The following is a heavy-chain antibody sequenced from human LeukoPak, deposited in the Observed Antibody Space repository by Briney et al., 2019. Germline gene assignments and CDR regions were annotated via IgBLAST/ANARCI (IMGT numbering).Heavy chain of an antibody. CDR2: ISYDGSNK. V-gene: IGHV3-30*03. Sequence: PGGSLRLSCAASGFTFSSYGMHWVRQAPGKGPEWVAVISYDGSNKYYADSVKGRFTISRDNSKNTLYLQMNSLRAEDTAVYYCSSTSPYLDPWGQGTLVTVSS. CDR1: GFTFSSYG. CDR3: SSTSPYLDP. J-gene: IGHJ5*02. D-gene: IGHD2-2*01.